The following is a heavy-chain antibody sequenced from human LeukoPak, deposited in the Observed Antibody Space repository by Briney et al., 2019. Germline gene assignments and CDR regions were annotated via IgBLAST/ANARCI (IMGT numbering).Heavy chain of an antibody. CDR2: ISSSGSTI. D-gene: IGHD6-19*01. J-gene: IGHJ2*01. Sequence: GGSLRLSCAASGFTFSDYYMSWIRQAPGKGLGWVSYISSSGSTIYYADSVKGRFTISRDNAKNSLYLQMNSLRAEDTAVYYCARVAQKLERIAVAGTSEWRANWYFDLWGRGTLVTVSS. CDR1: GFTFSDYY. V-gene: IGHV3-11*01. CDR3: ARVAQKLERIAVAGTSEWRANWYFDL.